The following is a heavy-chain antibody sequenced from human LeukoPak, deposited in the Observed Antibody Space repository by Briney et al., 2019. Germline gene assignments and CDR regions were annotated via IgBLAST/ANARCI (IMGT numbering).Heavy chain of an antibody. V-gene: IGHV1-2*02. CDR3: ATTRVTTTRLDY. J-gene: IGHJ4*02. CDR2: INPNSGVT. Sequence: ASVKVSCKASGYTFIGYYMHWVRQAPGQGLEWMGWINPNSGVTNYAQKFQGRVTMTRYTSISTAYMELTSLRSDDTAVYYCATTRVTTTRLDYWGQGTLVTVSS. CDR1: GYTFIGYY. D-gene: IGHD5-12*01.